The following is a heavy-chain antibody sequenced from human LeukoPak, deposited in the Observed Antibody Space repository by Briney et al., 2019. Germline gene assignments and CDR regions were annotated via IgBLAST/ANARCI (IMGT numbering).Heavy chain of an antibody. D-gene: IGHD3-3*01. CDR2: ISGSGGST. V-gene: IGHV3-23*01. J-gene: IGHJ5*02. CDR1: GFTVSSNY. CDR3: AKGPYYDFWSGYRNWFDP. Sequence: GGSLRLSCAASGFTVSSNYMSWVRQAPGKGLEWVSAISGSGGSTYYADSVKGRFTISRDNSKNTLYLQMNSLRAEDTAVYYCAKGPYYDFWSGYRNWFDPWGQGTLVTVSS.